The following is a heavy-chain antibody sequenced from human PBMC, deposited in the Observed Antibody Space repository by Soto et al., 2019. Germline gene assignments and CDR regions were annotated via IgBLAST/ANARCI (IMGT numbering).Heavy chain of an antibody. Sequence: GASVKVSCKASGYTFTGYYMHWVRQAPGQGLEWMGWVNPNSGGTNYAQKFQGWVTMTRDTSISTAYMELSRLRSDDTAVYYCARAVVAAAGNYFDYWGQGTLVTVSS. CDR1: GYTFTGYY. CDR2: VNPNSGGT. J-gene: IGHJ4*02. V-gene: IGHV1-2*04. D-gene: IGHD6-13*01. CDR3: ARAVVAAAGNYFDY.